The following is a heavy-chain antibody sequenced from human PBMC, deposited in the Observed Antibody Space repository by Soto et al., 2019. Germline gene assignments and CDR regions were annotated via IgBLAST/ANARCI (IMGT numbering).Heavy chain of an antibody. CDR1: GFTVSSYD. CDR2: LGAGGDT. V-gene: IGHV3-13*01. D-gene: IGHD3-10*01. J-gene: IGHJ4*02. Sequence: EVQLVESGGGLVQPGGSLRLACAASGFTVSSYDMHWVRHVTGKGLEWVSTLGAGGDTYFPDSVKGRFTISRDHAKNSLYLQMNNLGAGYTAVYCCARGTMVRGTLDPGISGPLDYWGQGTLVAVSS. CDR3: ARGTMVRGTLDPGISGPLDY.